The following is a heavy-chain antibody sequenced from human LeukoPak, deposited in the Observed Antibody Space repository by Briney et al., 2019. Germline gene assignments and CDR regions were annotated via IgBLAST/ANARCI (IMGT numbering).Heavy chain of an antibody. V-gene: IGHV3-7*03. CDR3: ARDPSNYYYYGMDV. Sequence: PGGSLRLSCAASGFMFSDYWMSWVRQAPGKGLEWVANIRPDGSDKYYVESVKGRFTISRDNAKNSLYLQMNSLRAEDTAVYYCARDPSNYYYYGMDVWGQGTTVTVSS. J-gene: IGHJ6*02. CDR1: GFMFSDYW. CDR2: IRPDGSDK.